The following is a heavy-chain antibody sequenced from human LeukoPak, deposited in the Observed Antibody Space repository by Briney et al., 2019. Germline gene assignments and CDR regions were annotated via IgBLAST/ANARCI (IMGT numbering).Heavy chain of an antibody. D-gene: IGHD3-22*01. V-gene: IGHV3-23*01. CDR1: GFTFSSYA. Sequence: GGSLRLSCAASGFTFSSYAMSWVRQAPGKGLQWVSTISDSGGGMTYADSVKGRFTISRDNAKNSLYLQMNSLRDEDTAVYYCASRPSLGSGFVFDYWGQGTLVTVSS. CDR2: ISDSGGGM. CDR3: ASRPSLGSGFVFDY. J-gene: IGHJ4*02.